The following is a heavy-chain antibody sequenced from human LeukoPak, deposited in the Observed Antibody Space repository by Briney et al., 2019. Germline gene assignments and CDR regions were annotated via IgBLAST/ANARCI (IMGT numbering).Heavy chain of an antibody. CDR3: ARDYYGSGRNSAFDI. CDR1: GFTVSSNY. Sequence: PGGSLRLSCAASGFTVSSNYMTWVRQAPGKGLEWVSFISGGGVTNYADSVKGRFTISRDNSKNTLYLQMNSLRADDTAVYYCARDYYGSGRNSAFDIWGQGIMVTVSS. J-gene: IGHJ3*02. V-gene: IGHV3-53*01. D-gene: IGHD3-10*01. CDR2: ISGGGVT.